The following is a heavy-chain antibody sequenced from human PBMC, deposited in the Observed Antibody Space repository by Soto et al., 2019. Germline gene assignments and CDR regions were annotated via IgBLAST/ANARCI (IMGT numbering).Heavy chain of an antibody. J-gene: IGHJ6*02. CDR2: IYHSGST. CDR3: ARAVVAAELSYGMDV. D-gene: IGHD2-15*01. CDR1: GGSISSSNW. Sequence: QVQLQESGPGLVKPSGTLSLTCAVSGGSISSSNWWSWVRQPPGKGLEWIGEIYHSGSTNYNPSLKSRVTISVAKSKNQFSLKLSSVTAADTAVYYCARAVVAAELSYGMDVWGQGTTVTVSS. V-gene: IGHV4-4*02.